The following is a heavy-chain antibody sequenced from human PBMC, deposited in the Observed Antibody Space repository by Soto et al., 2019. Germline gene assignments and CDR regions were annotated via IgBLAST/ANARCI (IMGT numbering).Heavy chain of an antibody. CDR1: GFTFSSYG. D-gene: IGHD5-18*01. J-gene: IGHJ6*02. Sequence: GGSLRLSCAASGFTFSSYGMHWVRQAPGKGLEWVAVISYDGSNKYYADSAKGRFTISRDNSKNTLYLQMNSLRAEDTAVYYCAKDHRGYSYGFYYYYGMDVWGQGTTVTVSS. CDR2: ISYDGSNK. V-gene: IGHV3-30*18. CDR3: AKDHRGYSYGFYYYYGMDV.